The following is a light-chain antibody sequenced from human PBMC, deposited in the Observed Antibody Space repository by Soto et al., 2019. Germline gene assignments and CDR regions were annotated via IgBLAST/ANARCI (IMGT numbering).Light chain of an antibody. CDR3: KQYCSWT. Sequence: IVLTQSPGTLSLSPGERATLSCRASQSISSNYLAWYQQKPGQAPRLLIYGASTRATGIPDRFSGSGTGTDFTLSYSRLEPEDSAIYYCKQYCSWTFGQGTKVEIK. CDR1: QSISSNY. CDR2: GAS. V-gene: IGKV3-20*01. J-gene: IGKJ1*01.